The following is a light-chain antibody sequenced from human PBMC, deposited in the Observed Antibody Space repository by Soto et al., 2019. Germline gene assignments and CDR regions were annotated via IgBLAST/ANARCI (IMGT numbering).Light chain of an antibody. Sequence: EIVMTQSPATLSVSPGERATLSCRSSQSVSSNLAWYQQKPGQAPRLLIYGASTRATGIPARFSGSGSGTEIPLTISSLQSEDFAVYYCQQYNNWPYTFGQGIKLEIK. CDR1: QSVSSN. V-gene: IGKV3-15*01. J-gene: IGKJ2*01. CDR2: GAS. CDR3: QQYNNWPYT.